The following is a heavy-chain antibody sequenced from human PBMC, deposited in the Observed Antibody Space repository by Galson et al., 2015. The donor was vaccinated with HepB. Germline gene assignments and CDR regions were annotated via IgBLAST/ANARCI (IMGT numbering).Heavy chain of an antibody. CDR1: GGTFNSYA. Sequence: SVKVSCKASGGTFNSYAISWVRQAPGQGLEWMGRIIPVVGIVNYAQKFQGRVTITADKPTSTAYMELSSLRSEDTAVYYCARDLIGYCSSTTCSSSAFDIWGQGTMVTVSS. D-gene: IGHD2-2*01. V-gene: IGHV1-69*04. CDR2: IIPVVGIV. J-gene: IGHJ3*02. CDR3: ARDLIGYCSSTTCSSSAFDI.